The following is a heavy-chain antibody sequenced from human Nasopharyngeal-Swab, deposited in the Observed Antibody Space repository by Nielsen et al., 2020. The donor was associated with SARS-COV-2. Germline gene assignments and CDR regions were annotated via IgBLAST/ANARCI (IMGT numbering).Heavy chain of an antibody. D-gene: IGHD5-24*01. Sequence: ASVKVSCKASGYTFTSYGITWVRQAPGQGLEWMGWINAYNDNTNYVQKLQGRVTMTTDTSRSTAYMELRSLRSDDTAVYYCARVGDGFNYRYHYYYDMDVWGQGTTVTVSS. V-gene: IGHV1-18*01. CDR1: GYTFTSYG. CDR3: ARVGDGFNYRYHYYYDMDV. J-gene: IGHJ6*02. CDR2: INAYNDNT.